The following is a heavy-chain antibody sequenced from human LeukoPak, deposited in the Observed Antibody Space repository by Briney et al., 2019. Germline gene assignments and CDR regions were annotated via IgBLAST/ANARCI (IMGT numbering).Heavy chain of an antibody. D-gene: IGHD2-15*01. Sequence: GGSLRLSYAASGFTVSSNYMSWVRQAPGKGLEWVSVIYSGGSTYYADSVKGRFTISRDNSKNTLYLQMNSLRAEDTAVYYCARDRWGYCSGGSCYGPGVLDYWGQGTLVTVSS. CDR1: GFTVSSNY. V-gene: IGHV3-53*01. CDR3: ARDRWGYCSGGSCYGPGVLDY. J-gene: IGHJ4*02. CDR2: IYSGGST.